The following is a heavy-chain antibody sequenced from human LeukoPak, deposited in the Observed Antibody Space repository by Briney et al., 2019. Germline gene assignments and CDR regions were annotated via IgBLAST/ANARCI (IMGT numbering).Heavy chain of an antibody. D-gene: IGHD2-15*01. J-gene: IGHJ4*02. CDR3: ARAGGYCGRISCPYYFDY. CDR1: GYSSTNYG. Sequence: ASVKVSCKASGYSSTNYGISWVRQAPGQGLEWMGWIHIYRGNTNYAQKFQGRVTMTTDTSTSTVYMEVRGLRSDDTAMYYCARAGGYCGRISCPYYFDYWGQGSLVAVSS. V-gene: IGHV1-18*01. CDR2: IHIYRGNT.